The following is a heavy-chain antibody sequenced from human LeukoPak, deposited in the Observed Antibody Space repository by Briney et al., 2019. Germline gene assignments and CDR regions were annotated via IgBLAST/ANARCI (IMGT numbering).Heavy chain of an antibody. CDR2: IKQDGSEK. CDR3: ASEPPGDYFDY. CDR1: GFTFSSYW. Sequence: GGSLRLSCAASGFTFSSYWMSWVRQAPGKGLEWVANIKQDGSEKYYVDSVKGRSTISRDNAKNSLYLQMNSLRAEDTAVYYCASEPPGDYFDYWGQGTLVTVSS. V-gene: IGHV3-7*03. J-gene: IGHJ4*02.